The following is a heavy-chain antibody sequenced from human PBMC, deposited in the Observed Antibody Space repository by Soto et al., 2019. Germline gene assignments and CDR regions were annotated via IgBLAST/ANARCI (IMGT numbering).Heavy chain of an antibody. Sequence: GESLKISCKGSGYSFTSYWISWVRQMPGKGLEWMGRLDPSDSYTNYSPSFQGHVTISADKSISTAYLQWSSLKASDTAMYYCARRCCGSCKRITPGYYYYGMDGWGQGTTGTVSS. V-gene: IGHV5-10-1*01. CDR1: GYSFTSYW. CDR3: ARRCCGSCKRITPGYYYYGMDG. CDR2: LDPSDSYT. D-gene: IGHD2-15*01. J-gene: IGHJ6*02.